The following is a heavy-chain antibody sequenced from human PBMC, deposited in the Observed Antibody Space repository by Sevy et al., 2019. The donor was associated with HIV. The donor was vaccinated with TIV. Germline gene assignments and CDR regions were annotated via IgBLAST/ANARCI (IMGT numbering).Heavy chain of an antibody. V-gene: IGHV3-11*01. CDR2: ISSTGSTI. D-gene: IGHD3-22*01. CDR3: ARDGDYYDSSGYRYYYYGMDV. J-gene: IGHJ6*02. Sequence: GGSLRLSCAASGFTFSDYYMSWIRQAPGKGLEWVSSISSTGSTIYYADSVKGRFTISRDNAKNSLYLQMNSLRAEDTAVYYCARDGDYYDSSGYRYYYYGMDVWGQGTTVTVSS. CDR1: GFTFSDYY.